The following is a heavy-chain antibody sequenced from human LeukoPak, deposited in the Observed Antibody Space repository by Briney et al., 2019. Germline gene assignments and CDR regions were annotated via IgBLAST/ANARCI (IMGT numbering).Heavy chain of an antibody. D-gene: IGHD2-21*02. J-gene: IGHJ4*02. CDR1: GYTLTELS. V-gene: IGHV1-24*01. CDR3: ATGTAYCGGDCYSANFDY. Sequence: ASVKVSCKVSGYTLTELSMHWVRQAPGKGLEWMGGFDPEDGETIYAQKLQGRVTMTEDTSTDTAYMELSSLRSEDTAVYYCATGTAYCGGDCYSANFDYWGQGTLVTVSS. CDR2: FDPEDGET.